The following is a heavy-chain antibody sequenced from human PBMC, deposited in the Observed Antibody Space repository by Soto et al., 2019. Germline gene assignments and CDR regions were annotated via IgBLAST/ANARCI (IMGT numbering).Heavy chain of an antibody. D-gene: IGHD3-22*01. J-gene: IGHJ6*02. CDR1: GFSFSVYA. V-gene: IGHV3-23*01. Sequence: EVQLLESGGGLVQPGESLRLSCAASGFSFSVYAMSWVRQAPGKGLEWVSVISGSGASTYYADSAKGRFTISRDNSRNTLSLQVNSLRADDTDVYYCAKVKYYDSSGLIPYGMDVWGQGTTVTVSS. CDR2: ISGSGAST. CDR3: AKVKYYDSSGLIPYGMDV.